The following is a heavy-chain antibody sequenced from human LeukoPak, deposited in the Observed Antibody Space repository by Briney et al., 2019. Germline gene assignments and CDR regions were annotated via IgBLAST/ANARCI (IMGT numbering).Heavy chain of an antibody. CDR3: ARAGSGRSPDWFDP. V-gene: IGHV3-23*01. D-gene: IGHD1-26*01. CDR1: GFTFSSYA. Sequence: GGSLRLSCAASGFTFSSYAMSWVRQAPGKGLEWVSGISSSGGSTVYADSVKGRFTISRDNFRNTVFLQMNSLRAEDTAVYYCARAGSGRSPDWFDPWGQGTLVTVSS. CDR2: ISSSGGST. J-gene: IGHJ5*02.